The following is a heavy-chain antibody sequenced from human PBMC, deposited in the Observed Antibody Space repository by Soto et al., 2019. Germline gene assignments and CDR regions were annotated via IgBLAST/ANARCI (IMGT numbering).Heavy chain of an antibody. CDR2: IYPGDSDT. CDR3: ASQAPGGGSYYAEYFQH. Sequence: PGESLKISCKGSGYSFTSYWIGWVRQMPGKGLEWMGIIYPGDSDTRYSPSFQGQVTISADKSISTAYLQWSSLKASDTAMYYCASQAPGGGSYYAEYFQHWGQGTLVTVSS. J-gene: IGHJ1*01. CDR1: GYSFTSYW. V-gene: IGHV5-51*01. D-gene: IGHD1-26*01.